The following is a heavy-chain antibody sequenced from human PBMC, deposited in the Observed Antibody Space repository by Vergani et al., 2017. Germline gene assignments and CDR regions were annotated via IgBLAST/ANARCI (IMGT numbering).Heavy chain of an antibody. D-gene: IGHD3-10*01. CDR3: ARSDLYYYGSGREPY. J-gene: IGHJ4*02. V-gene: IGHV3-11*04. CDR1: GDSISTSSYA. CDR2: ISSSGSTI. Sequence: QMQLQESGPGLVKPSETLSLSCTVSGDSISTSSYAWGWIRQAPGKGLEWVSYISSSGSTIYYADSVKGRFTISRDNAKNSLYLQMNSLRAEDTAVYYCARSDLYYYGSGREPYWGQGTLVTVSS.